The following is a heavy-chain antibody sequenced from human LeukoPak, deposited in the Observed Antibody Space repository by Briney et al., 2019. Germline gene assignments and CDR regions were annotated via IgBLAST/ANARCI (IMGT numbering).Heavy chain of an antibody. CDR1: GFTFSTYG. CDR3: AKAPVTSCRGAFCYPFDY. Sequence: GGTLRLSCVASGFTFSTYGMSWVRQAPGKGLEWVSAISGSGGSTYYADSVKGRFTISRHNSNNTLYLQMNSLRAEDAAVYYCAKAPVTSCRGAFCYPFDYWGQGTLVTVSS. V-gene: IGHV3-23*01. D-gene: IGHD2-15*01. J-gene: IGHJ4*02. CDR2: ISGSGGST.